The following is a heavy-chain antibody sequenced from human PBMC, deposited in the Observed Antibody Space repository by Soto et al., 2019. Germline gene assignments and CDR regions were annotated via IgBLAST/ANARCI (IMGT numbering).Heavy chain of an antibody. D-gene: IGHD5-18*01. CDR2: TTAILGTR. Sequence: GXSVKGSCKASGDSLSHYGVSWVRQVPGKGLEWMGGTTAILGTRDYAQKFQGRMTITSDESTTTSYMELNSLTSDDTAVYYCTAGDSSDTGDPSGQGTLVTVSS. V-gene: IGHV1-69*13. CDR1: GDSLSHYG. CDR3: TAGDSSDTGDP. J-gene: IGHJ5*02.